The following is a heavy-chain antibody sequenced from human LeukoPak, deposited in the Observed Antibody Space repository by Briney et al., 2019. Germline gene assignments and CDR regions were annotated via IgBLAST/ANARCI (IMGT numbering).Heavy chain of an antibody. CDR2: INHSGST. D-gene: IGHD3-10*01. J-gene: IGHJ4*02. CDR1: DGSFSGYY. V-gene: IGHV4-34*01. CDR3: AISVFAGSYYKDDY. Sequence: SETLSLTCAVYDGSFSGYYWSWIRQPPGKGLEWIGEINHSGSTNYNPSLKSRVTISVDTSKNQFSLKLSSVTAADTAVYYCAISVFAGSYYKDDYWGQGTLVTVSS.